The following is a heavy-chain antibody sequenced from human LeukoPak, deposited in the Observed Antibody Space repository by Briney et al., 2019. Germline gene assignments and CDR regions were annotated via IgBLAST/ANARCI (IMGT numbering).Heavy chain of an antibody. V-gene: IGHV1-8*03. CDR1: GYTFTNYE. D-gene: IGHD6-13*01. CDR2: MNPNSGNT. Sequence: ASVKVSCKASGYTFTNYEINWVRQAPGQGLEWMGWMNPNSGNTGYAQMFQGRVTITRNTSISTAYMELSSLRSEDTAVYYCARGSFAAAVTFDYWGQGTLVTVSS. CDR3: ARGSFAAAVTFDY. J-gene: IGHJ4*02.